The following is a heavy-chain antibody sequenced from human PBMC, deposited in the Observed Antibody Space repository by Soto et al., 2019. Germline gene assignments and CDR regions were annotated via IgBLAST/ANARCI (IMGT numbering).Heavy chain of an antibody. CDR3: ANPPTEKHTYNWYFDL. D-gene: IGHD1-20*01. Sequence: EVQLLESGGGLVQPGDSLRLSCAASGFTFSSYVMAWVRQAPGKGLEWVSGISGSGDSTFHADSVKGRFTISRDNSQTALYLQVYGLRAADTAVYYSANPPTEKHTYNWYFDLWGRGTLVSVSS. J-gene: IGHJ2*01. CDR1: GFTFSSYV. V-gene: IGHV3-23*01. CDR2: ISGSGDST.